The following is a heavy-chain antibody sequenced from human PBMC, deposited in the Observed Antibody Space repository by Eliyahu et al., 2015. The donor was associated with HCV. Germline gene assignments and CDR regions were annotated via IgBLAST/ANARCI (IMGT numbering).Heavy chain of an antibody. V-gene: IGHV4-59*01. CDR1: GGSITTYX. Sequence: QVQLQESGPGLVKPSETLSLTCTXXGGSITTYXWSWIRXPPGKGLEWIGVIHYXGRPXHNPSLKSRVTISVDTSKNQFSLNLTSVTAADTAVYYCASGGGGIAVAGTGGWFDPWGQGTLVTVSS. CDR3: ASGGGGIAVAGTGGWFDP. D-gene: IGHD6-19*01. CDR2: IHYXGRP. J-gene: IGHJ5*02.